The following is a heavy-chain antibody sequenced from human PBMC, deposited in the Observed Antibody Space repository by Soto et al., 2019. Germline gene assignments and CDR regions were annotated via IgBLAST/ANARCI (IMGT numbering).Heavy chain of an antibody. D-gene: IGHD3-16*02. CDR1: GFTLSMSA. V-gene: IGHV3-23*01. Sequence: EVQLMESGGGLVQPGGSLRLSCASSGFTLSMSAVNWVRQAPGKGLEWVSYISDSGDRTYYADSVKGRFTISRDRSKNTVYLQMDSLRAEDTAVYYCAKDRGIIVKAGDAFDVWGQGTKVTVS. CDR3: AKDRGIIVKAGDAFDV. J-gene: IGHJ3*01. CDR2: ISDSGDRT.